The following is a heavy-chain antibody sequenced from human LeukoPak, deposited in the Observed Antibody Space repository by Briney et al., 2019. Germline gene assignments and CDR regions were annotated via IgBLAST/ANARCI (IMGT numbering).Heavy chain of an antibody. CDR1: GFTFINSA. V-gene: IGHV3-23*01. J-gene: IGHJ4*01. CDR3: AKGIYSSGWSSFDY. CDR2: LSGSGITT. D-gene: IGHD6-19*01. Sequence: GGSLRLSCAASGFTFINSAMSWVRQAPGKWLEWVSTLSGSGITTYYADSVKGRFTISRHNSKNTLYLQMNSLRAEDTAVYYCAKGIYSSGWSSFDYWGHGTLVTVSS.